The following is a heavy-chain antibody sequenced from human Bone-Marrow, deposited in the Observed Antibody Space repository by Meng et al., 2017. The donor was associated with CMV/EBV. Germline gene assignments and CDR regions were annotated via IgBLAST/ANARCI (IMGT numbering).Heavy chain of an antibody. CDR1: GGSISSGGYY. D-gene: IGHD3-22*01. J-gene: IGHJ6*02. V-gene: IGHV4-31*03. Sequence: SETLSLTCTVSGGSISSGGYYWSWIRQHPGKGLEWIGYIYYSGSTYYNLSLKSRVTISVDTSKNQFSLKLSSVTAADTAVYYCATVRRLVVINNDYYYGMDVWGQGTTVTVSS. CDR3: ATVRRLVVINNDYYYGMDV. CDR2: IYYSGST.